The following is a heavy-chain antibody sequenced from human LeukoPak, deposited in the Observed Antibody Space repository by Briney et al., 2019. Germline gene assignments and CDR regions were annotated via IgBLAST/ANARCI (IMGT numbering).Heavy chain of an antibody. CDR1: GGSFSGYY. D-gene: IGHD6-19*01. CDR2: INHSGST. V-gene: IGHV4-34*01. Sequence: ASETLSLTCAVYGGSFSGYYWSWIRQPPGKGLEWIGEINHSGSTNYNPSLKSRVTISVDTSKNQFSLKLSSVTAADTAVYYCAREGYSSGWYEYYFDYWGQGTLVTVSS. CDR3: AREGYSSGWYEYYFDY. J-gene: IGHJ4*02.